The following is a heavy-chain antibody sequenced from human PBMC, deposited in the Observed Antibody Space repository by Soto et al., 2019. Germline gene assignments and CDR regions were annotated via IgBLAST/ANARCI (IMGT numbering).Heavy chain of an antibody. CDR1: GSTFRTYG. J-gene: IGHJ5*02. D-gene: IGHD6-6*01. CDR2: IKQDGSEK. V-gene: IGHV3-7*01. Sequence: PGGSLRLSCTASGSTFRTYGMNWVRQAPGKGLEWVANIKQDGSEKYYVGSVKGRFTISRDNAKNSLYLQMNSLRADDTAVYYCARAQYSSSSAWGQGTLVTVSS. CDR3: ARAQYSSSSA.